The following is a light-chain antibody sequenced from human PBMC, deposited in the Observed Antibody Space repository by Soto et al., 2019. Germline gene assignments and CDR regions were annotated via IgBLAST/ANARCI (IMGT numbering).Light chain of an antibody. Sequence: QSVLTQPPSVSGAPGQRVTISCTGSSSNIGPTYDVHWYQQLPGTAPKLLIYANTNRPSGVPDRISGSKSGTSASLAISGLQPDDEADYYCAAWDDSLNGRVFGTGTKLTVL. J-gene: IGLJ1*01. CDR3: AAWDDSLNGRV. CDR2: ANT. V-gene: IGLV1-40*01. CDR1: SSNIGPTYD.